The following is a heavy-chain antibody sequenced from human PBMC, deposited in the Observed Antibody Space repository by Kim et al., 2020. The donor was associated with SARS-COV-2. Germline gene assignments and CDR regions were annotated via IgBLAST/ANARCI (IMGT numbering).Heavy chain of an antibody. Sequence: SVKVSCKASGGTFSSYAISWVRQAPGQGLEWMGGIIPIFGTANYAQKFQGRVTITADESTSTAYMELSSLRSEDTAVYYCARDLRSRHIVVVTAMGWFDPWGQGTLVTVSS. CDR2: IIPIFGTA. CDR3: ARDLRSRHIVVVTAMGWFDP. CDR1: GGTFSSYA. V-gene: IGHV1-69*13. D-gene: IGHD2-21*02. J-gene: IGHJ5*02.